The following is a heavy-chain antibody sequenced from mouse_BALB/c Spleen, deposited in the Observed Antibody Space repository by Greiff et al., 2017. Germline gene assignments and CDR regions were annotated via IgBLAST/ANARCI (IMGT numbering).Heavy chain of an antibody. Sequence: VQLQQSGPELVKPGASVKIPCKASGYTFTDYNMDWVKQSHGKSLEWIGDINPNNGGTIYNQKFKGKATLTVDKSSSTAYMELRSLTSEDTAVYYCARRGTVVATPAFDYWGQGTTLTVSS. D-gene: IGHD1-1*01. CDR2: INPNNGGT. V-gene: IGHV1-18*01. CDR1: GYTFTDYN. J-gene: IGHJ2*01. CDR3: ARRGTVVATPAFDY.